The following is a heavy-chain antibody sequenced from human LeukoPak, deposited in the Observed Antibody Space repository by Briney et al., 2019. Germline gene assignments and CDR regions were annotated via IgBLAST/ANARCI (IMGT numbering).Heavy chain of an antibody. CDR1: GFTFSSYG. Sequence: GGSLRLSCAASGFTFSSYGMSWVRQAPGKGLEWVSAISGSGGSTYYADSVKGRFTISRDNAENSLYLQMNSLRAEDTAVYYCTRAANIVVVVAATSLDYWGQGTLVTVSS. CDR3: TRAANIVVVVAATSLDY. V-gene: IGHV3-23*01. J-gene: IGHJ4*02. D-gene: IGHD2-15*01. CDR2: ISGSGGST.